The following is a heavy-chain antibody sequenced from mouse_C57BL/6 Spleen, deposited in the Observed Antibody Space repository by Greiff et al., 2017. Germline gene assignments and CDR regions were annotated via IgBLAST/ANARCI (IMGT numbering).Heavy chain of an antibody. Sequence: EVKLVESGGGLVKPGGSLKLSCAASGFTFCDYGMHWVRQAPEKGLEWVAYISSGSSTIYYADTVKGRFTISRDNAKNTLFLQMTSLRSEDTAMYYCARTGDLYWYFDVWGTGTTVTVAS. D-gene: IGHD4-1*01. J-gene: IGHJ1*03. CDR3: ARTGDLYWYFDV. CDR2: ISSGSSTI. V-gene: IGHV5-17*01. CDR1: GFTFCDYG.